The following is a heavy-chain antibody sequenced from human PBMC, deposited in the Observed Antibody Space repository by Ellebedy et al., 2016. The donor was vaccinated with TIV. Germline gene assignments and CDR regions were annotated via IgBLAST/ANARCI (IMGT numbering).Heavy chain of an antibody. D-gene: IGHD3-22*01. CDR1: GGSISSGDYY. CDR2: IYYSGSA. J-gene: IGHJ2*01. CDR3: ARGMKDSSGYFYWYFDL. Sequence: MPSETLSLTCTVSGGSISSGDYYWSWIRQHPGKGLEWIGYIYYSGSAYYNPSLKSRVTISLDTSKNPFSLKLSSVTAADTAVYYCARGMKDSSGYFYWYFDLWGRGTLVTVSS. V-gene: IGHV4-31*03.